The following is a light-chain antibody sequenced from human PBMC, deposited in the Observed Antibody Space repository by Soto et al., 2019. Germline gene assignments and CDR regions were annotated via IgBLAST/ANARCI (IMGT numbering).Light chain of an antibody. V-gene: IGKV3-11*01. J-gene: IGKJ5*01. CDR2: DAS. CDR3: QQRSNWPPT. Sequence: EIVLTQSPGTLSLSPGDRATISCGASQTISSNYFPGYQQKPGQAPRRLIYDASNRATGIPARFSGSGSGTDFTLTISSLEPEDFAVYYCQQRSNWPPTFGQGTRLEIK. CDR1: QTISSNY.